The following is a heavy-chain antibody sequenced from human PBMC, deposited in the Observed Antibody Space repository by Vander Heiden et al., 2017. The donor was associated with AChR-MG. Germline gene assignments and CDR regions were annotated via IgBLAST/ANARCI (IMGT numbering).Heavy chain of an antibody. D-gene: IGHD6-6*01. CDR1: GFTVSSNY. Sequence: EVQLVESGGGLVQPGGSLRLSCSASGFTVSSNYMSWVRQAPGKGLEWVSVIYSGGSTYYADSVKGRFTISRDNSKNTLYLQMNSVRAEDTAVYYCATTRSSFPRVDYWGQGTLVTVSS. J-gene: IGHJ4*02. CDR2: IYSGGST. V-gene: IGHV3-66*01. CDR3: ATTRSSFPRVDY.